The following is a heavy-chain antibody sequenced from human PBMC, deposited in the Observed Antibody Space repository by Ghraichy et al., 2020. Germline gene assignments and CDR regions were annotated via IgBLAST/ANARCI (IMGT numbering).Heavy chain of an antibody. CDR2: ISGSGGST. V-gene: IGHV3-23*01. J-gene: IGHJ4*02. D-gene: IGHD2-15*01. CDR1: GFTFSSYA. Sequence: GESLNISCAASGFTFSSYAMSWVRQAPGKGLEWVSAISGSGGSTYYADSVKGRFTISRDNSKNTLYLQMNSLRAEDTAVYYCAKGDCSGGSCYPGDYWGQGTLVTVSS. CDR3: AKGDCSGGSCYPGDY.